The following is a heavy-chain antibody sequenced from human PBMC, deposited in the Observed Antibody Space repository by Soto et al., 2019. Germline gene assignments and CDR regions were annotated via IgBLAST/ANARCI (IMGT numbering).Heavy chain of an antibody. CDR1: GFSFTNARMG. CDR2: IFSNDEK. Sequence: QVTLKESGPVLVKPTETLTLTCTVSGFSFTNARMGVSWVRQPPGKALEWLAHIFSNDEKSYSTSLKSRLTISKDTSNSQVVLTMTNMDPVDTATYYCARTSVRPYYYYGMDVWGQGTTVTVSS. J-gene: IGHJ6*02. V-gene: IGHV2-26*01. CDR3: ARTSVRPYYYYGMDV.